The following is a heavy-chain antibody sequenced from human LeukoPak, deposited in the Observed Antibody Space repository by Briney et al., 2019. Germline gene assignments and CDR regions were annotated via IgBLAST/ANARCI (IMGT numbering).Heavy chain of an antibody. CDR1: GGTFSSYA. CDR2: ISAYNGNT. D-gene: IGHD4-17*01. Sequence: GASVKVSCKASGGTFSSYAISWVRQAPGQGLEWMGWISAYNGNTNYAQKLQGRVTMTTDTSTSTAYMELRSLRSDDTAVYYCAREGLYGDYPSGWFDPWGQGTLVTVSS. V-gene: IGHV1-18*01. CDR3: AREGLYGDYPSGWFDP. J-gene: IGHJ5*02.